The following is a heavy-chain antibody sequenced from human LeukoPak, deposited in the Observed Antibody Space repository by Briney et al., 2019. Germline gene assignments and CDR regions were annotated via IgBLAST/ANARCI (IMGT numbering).Heavy chain of an antibody. CDR3: ARVGVGARGELDY. D-gene: IGHD1-26*01. Sequence: GASVKVSCKASGGTFSSYAISWVRQAPGQGLEWMGRIIPILGIANYAQKFQGRVTITADKSTSTAYMELSSLRSADTAVYYCARVGVGARGELDYWGQGTLVTVSS. CDR1: GGTFSSYA. CDR2: IIPILGIA. V-gene: IGHV1-69*04. J-gene: IGHJ4*02.